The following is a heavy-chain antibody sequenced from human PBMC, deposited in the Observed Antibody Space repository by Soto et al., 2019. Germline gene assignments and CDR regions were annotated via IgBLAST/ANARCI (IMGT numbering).Heavy chain of an antibody. CDR3: AKGLGGVWFGGKDV. CDR1: GFTFDDYA. CDR2: ISWNSGSI. V-gene: IGHV3-9*01. J-gene: IGHJ6*02. D-gene: IGHD3-10*01. Sequence: EVQLVESGGGLVQPGRSLRLSCAASGFTFDDYAMHWVRQAPGKGLEWVSGISWNSGSIGYADSVKGRFTISRDNAKNSLYLQRNSLRAEDTALYYCAKGLGGVWFGGKDVWGQGTTVTVSS.